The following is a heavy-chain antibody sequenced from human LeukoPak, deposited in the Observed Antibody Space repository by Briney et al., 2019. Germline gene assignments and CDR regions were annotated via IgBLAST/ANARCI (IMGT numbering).Heavy chain of an antibody. CDR3: ARFSGSLASFDY. D-gene: IGHD1-26*01. Sequence: ASVKVSCKASGGTFSSYAISWVRQAPGQGLEWMGRIIPISGTANYAQKFQGRVTITTDESTSTAYMELSSLRSEDTAVYYCARFSGSLASFDYWGQGTLVTVSS. J-gene: IGHJ4*02. V-gene: IGHV1-69*05. CDR2: IIPISGTA. CDR1: GGTFSSYA.